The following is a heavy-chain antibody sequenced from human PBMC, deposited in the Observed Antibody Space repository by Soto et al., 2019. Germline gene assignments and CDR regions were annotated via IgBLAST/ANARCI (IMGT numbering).Heavy chain of an antibody. V-gene: IGHV4-59*01. D-gene: IGHD3-16*02. CDR3: ARIGGYHGPLDY. Sequence: PSETLSLTCSVYGVSISSYFWSWIRQPPGRGLEWIGYTYHRGSTNYSPSLKSRVAISLDTSENQFSLKVSSVTAADTAVYYCARIGGYHGPLDYWGQGTPVTVSS. J-gene: IGHJ4*02. CDR1: GVSISSYF. CDR2: TYHRGST.